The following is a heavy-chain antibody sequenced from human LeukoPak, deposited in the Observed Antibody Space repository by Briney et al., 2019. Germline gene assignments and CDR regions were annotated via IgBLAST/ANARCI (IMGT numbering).Heavy chain of an antibody. Sequence: GGSLRLSCAASGFTFSSYSMNWVRQAPGKGLEWVSAISGSGGSTYYADSVKGRFTISRDNSKNTLYLQMNSLRAEDTAVYYCAKGAWGDSSGYYFDYWGQGTLVTVSS. CDR3: AKGAWGDSSGYYFDY. D-gene: IGHD3-22*01. V-gene: IGHV3-23*01. CDR1: GFTFSSYS. J-gene: IGHJ4*02. CDR2: ISGSGGST.